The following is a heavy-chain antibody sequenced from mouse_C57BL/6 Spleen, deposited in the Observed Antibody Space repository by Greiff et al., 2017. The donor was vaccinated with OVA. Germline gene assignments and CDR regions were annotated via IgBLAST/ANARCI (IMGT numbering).Heavy chain of an antibody. CDR1: GYAFSSSW. J-gene: IGHJ3*01. D-gene: IGHD1-1*01. Sequence: QVQLKESGPELVKPGASVKISCKASGYAFSSSWMNWVKQRPGKGLEWIGRIYPGDGDTNYNGKFKGKATLTADKSSSTAYMQLSSLTSEDSAVYFCAGGSSQFAYWGQGTLVTVSA. CDR2: IYPGDGDT. CDR3: AGGSSQFAY. V-gene: IGHV1-82*01.